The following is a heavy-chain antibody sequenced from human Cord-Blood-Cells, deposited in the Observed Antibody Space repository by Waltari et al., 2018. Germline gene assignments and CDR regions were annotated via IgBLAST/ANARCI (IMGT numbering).Heavy chain of an antibody. CDR2: INSDGSST. J-gene: IGHJ6*02. CDR1: GFTFSSYW. D-gene: IGHD6-19*01. V-gene: IGHV3-74*01. CDR3: ARDMSSGYYYGMDV. Sequence: EVQLVESGGGVVQPGGSLRLSCAASGFTFSSYWMHWVRKAQGKGLVWVSRINSDGSSTSYADSVKGRFTISRDNAKNTLDLQMNSLRDEDTAGYYCARDMSSGYYYGMDVWGQGTTVTVSS.